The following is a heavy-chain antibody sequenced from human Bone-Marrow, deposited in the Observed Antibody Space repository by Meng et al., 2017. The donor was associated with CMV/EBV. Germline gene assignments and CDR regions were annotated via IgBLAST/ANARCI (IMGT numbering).Heavy chain of an antibody. Sequence: GESLKISCAASGFTFSSYGMHWVRQAPGKGLEWVAFIRYDGSNKYYADSVKGRFTISRDNSKNTLYLQMNSLRAEDTAVYYCAKDAYRAARQRRDYYYYGMDVWGQGTTVTVSS. CDR3: AKDAYRAARQRRDYYYYGMDV. CDR1: GFTFSSYG. V-gene: IGHV3-30*02. CDR2: IRYDGSNK. D-gene: IGHD6-6*01. J-gene: IGHJ6*02.